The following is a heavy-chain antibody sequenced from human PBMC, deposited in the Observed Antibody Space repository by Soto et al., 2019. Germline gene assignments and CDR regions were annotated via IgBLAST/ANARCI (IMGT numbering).Heavy chain of an antibody. CDR3: AHRGGVAVGLYYFDY. Sequence: QITLKESGPALVKSTQTLTLTCTFSGFSLSTTGVCVSCIRQPPGKALEWLSRIYWHDYKRYSPSLKSRLTIPKATSKNQVVLTMPNIDPVATATYYCAHRGGVAVGLYYFDYWGQGALVTVSS. J-gene: IGHJ4*02. D-gene: IGHD6-13*01. CDR1: GFSLSTTGVC. CDR2: IYWHDYK. V-gene: IGHV2-5*01.